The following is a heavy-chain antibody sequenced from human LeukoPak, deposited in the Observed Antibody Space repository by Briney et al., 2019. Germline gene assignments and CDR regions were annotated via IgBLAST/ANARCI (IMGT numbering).Heavy chain of an antibody. D-gene: IGHD3-10*01. CDR3: ARFGELLSSGDY. V-gene: IGHV4-34*01. CDR2: INHSGST. Sequence: SETLSLTCAVYGGSFSGYYWSWIRQPPGKGLEWIGEINHSGSTNYNPSLKSRVTISVDTSKNQFPLKLSSVTAADTAVYYCARFGELLSSGDYWGQGTLVTVSS. J-gene: IGHJ4*02. CDR1: GGSFSGYY.